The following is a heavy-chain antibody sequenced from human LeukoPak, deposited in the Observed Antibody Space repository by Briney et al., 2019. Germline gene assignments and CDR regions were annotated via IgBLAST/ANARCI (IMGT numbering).Heavy chain of an antibody. J-gene: IGHJ5*02. Sequence: SVKVSCKASGGTFSSYAISWVRQAPGQGLEWMGRIIPILGIANYAQKFQGRVTITADKSTSTAYMELSSLRSEDTAVYYCAKDTERSVFGVVINWFDPWGQGTLVTVSS. CDR3: AKDTERSVFGVVINWFDP. CDR2: IIPILGIA. D-gene: IGHD3-3*01. CDR1: GGTFSSYA. V-gene: IGHV1-69*04.